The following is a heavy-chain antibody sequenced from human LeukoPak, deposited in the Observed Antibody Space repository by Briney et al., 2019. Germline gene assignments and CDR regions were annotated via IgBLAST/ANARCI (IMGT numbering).Heavy chain of an antibody. D-gene: IGHD3-10*01. CDR3: ARWFGEFLDY. CDR2: IYYSGST. J-gene: IGHJ4*02. Sequence: SETLSLTCTVSGGSIGSSYYYWSWIRQHPGKGLEWIGYIYYSGSTYYNPSLKSRVTISVDTSKNQFSLKLSSVTAADTAVYYCARWFGEFLDYWGQGTLVTVSS. CDR1: GGSIGSSYYY. V-gene: IGHV4-31*03.